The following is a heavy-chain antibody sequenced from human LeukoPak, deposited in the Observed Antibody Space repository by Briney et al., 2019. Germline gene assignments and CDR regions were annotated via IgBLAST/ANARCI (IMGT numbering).Heavy chain of an antibody. V-gene: IGHV3-23*01. CDR3: AKDLTGDTAMVKYGMDV. D-gene: IGHD5-18*01. CDR2: ISGSGGST. CDR1: GFTFSSYA. Sequence: PGGSLRLSCAASGFTFSSYAMSWVRQAPGKGLEWVSAISGSGGSTYYADSVKGRFTISRDNSKNTLYVQMNSLRAEDTAVYYCAKDLTGDTAMVKYGMDVWGQGTTVTVS. J-gene: IGHJ6*02.